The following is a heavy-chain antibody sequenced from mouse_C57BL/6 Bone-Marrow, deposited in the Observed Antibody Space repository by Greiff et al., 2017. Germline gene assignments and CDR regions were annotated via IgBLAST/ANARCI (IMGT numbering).Heavy chain of an antibody. CDR3: ASNYYGSSYWYFDV. CDR2: INTSSGYT. CDR1: GYTFTSYW. D-gene: IGHD1-1*01. J-gene: IGHJ1*03. V-gene: IGHV1-7*01. Sequence: QVQLQQSGAELAKPGASVKLSCKASGYTFTSYWMHWVKQRPGQGLEWIGYINTSSGYTKYNQKFKDQATLTADKSSSTAYMQLSSLTSEASAVYYFASNYYGSSYWYFDVWGTGTTVTVSS.